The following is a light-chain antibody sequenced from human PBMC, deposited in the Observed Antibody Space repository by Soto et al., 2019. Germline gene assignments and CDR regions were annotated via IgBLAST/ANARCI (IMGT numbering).Light chain of an antibody. Sequence: DIQMTHSPSTRSASVVESVTITFLASQSISHWLAWYQQKPGKAPKLLIYKSSTLQSGVPSRFSGSGSGTEFTLTISSLQPDDFATYYCQKYNSYSVKFGQGTKVDIK. CDR2: KSS. CDR1: QSISHW. V-gene: IGKV1-5*03. CDR3: QKYNSYSVK. J-gene: IGKJ1*01.